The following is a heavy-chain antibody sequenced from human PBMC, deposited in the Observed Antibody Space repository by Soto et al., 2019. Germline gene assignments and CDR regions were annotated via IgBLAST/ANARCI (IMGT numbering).Heavy chain of an antibody. CDR3: TRGPRPTSIGTGAF. V-gene: IGHV3-74*01. D-gene: IGHD3-10*01. J-gene: IGHJ4*02. CDR2: ITDDGSTT. Sequence: EVKLVESGGGLFQPGGSLRLSCETSGFIFKMYWMHWVRQVPGQGPQWVARITDDGSTTYYAASVEGRFTISRDNAKNALYLQMTSLRPDDTAVYYCTRGPRPTSIGTGAFWGQGTLVTVSS. CDR1: GFIFKMYW.